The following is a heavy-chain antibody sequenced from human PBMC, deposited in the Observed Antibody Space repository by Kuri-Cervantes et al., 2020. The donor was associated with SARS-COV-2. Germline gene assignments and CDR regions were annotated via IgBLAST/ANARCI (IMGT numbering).Heavy chain of an antibody. Sequence: GESLKISCAASGFTFSSYAMHWVRQAPGKGLEWVAIISYDTTNKYYTDSVKGRFTVSRDDSKSTLYLQMNGLRTEDTALYFCAKPFHDYSDYGGAFDIWGQGTVVTVSS. J-gene: IGHJ3*02. CDR3: AKPFHDYSDYGGAFDI. V-gene: IGHV3-30*18. CDR1: GFTFSSYA. D-gene: IGHD4-11*01. CDR2: ISYDTTNK.